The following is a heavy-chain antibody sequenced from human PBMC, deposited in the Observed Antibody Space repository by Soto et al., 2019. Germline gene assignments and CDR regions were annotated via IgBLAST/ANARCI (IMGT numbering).Heavy chain of an antibody. D-gene: IGHD6-19*01. Sequence: ASVKVSCKASGYTFTRYGISWVRQAPGQGLEWMGWIRAYNGNTNYAQKLQGRVTMTTDTSTSTAYMELRSLRSDDTAVYYCARDPPVAGRHDACDIWGQGTMVTVS. CDR2: IRAYNGNT. CDR3: ARDPPVAGRHDACDI. V-gene: IGHV1-18*01. CDR1: GYTFTRYG. J-gene: IGHJ3*02.